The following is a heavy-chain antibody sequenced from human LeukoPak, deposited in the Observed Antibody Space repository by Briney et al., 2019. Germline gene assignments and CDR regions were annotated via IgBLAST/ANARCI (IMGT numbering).Heavy chain of an antibody. J-gene: IGHJ4*02. CDR3: ARGSSGPDY. Sequence: GGSLRLSCAASGFTFSNFYMTWVRQAPGKGLEWASHISSRGGTSHYADSVKGRFTISRDNFKNTLYLQMNSLRAEDTAVYYCARGSSGPDYWGQGTLVTVSS. D-gene: IGHD6-19*01. CDR1: GFTFSNFY. V-gene: IGHV3-23*01. CDR2: ISSRGGTS.